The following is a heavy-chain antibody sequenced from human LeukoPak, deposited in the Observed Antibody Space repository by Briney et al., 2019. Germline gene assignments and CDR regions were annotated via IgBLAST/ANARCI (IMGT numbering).Heavy chain of an antibody. D-gene: IGHD3-3*01. CDR2: INRSGST. J-gene: IGHJ4*02. V-gene: IGHV4-34*01. CDR3: ARGHSDFWSGYYTD. Sequence: SETLSLTCAVYGGSFSGYYWSWIRQPPGKGLEWIGEINRSGSTNYNPSLKSRVTISVDTSKNQFSLKLSSVTAADTAVYYCARGHSDFWSGYYTDWGQGTLVTVSS. CDR1: GGSFSGYY.